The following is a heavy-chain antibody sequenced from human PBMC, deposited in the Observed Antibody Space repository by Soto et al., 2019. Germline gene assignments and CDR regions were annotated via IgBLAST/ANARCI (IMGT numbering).Heavy chain of an antibody. V-gene: IGHV4-59*11. CDR2: IFYNGAT. J-gene: IGHJ4*02. CDR1: GVSISPHY. D-gene: IGHD3-10*01. CDR3: ARGGDNSPWYYSL. Sequence: QVQLHESGPGLVKHSETLSLTCNVSGVSISPHYWTWIRPPPGKGLEWFGYIFYNGATNYNPSLESRVTISVDTSKNQVSLKLRSVTAADTAVYYCARGGDNSPWYYSLWGQGALVAVSS.